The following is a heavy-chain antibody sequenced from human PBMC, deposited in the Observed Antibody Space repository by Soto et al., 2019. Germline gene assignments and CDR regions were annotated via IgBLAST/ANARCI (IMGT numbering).Heavy chain of an antibody. V-gene: IGHV4-39*01. Sequence: SETLSLTCTVSGGSISSSSYYWGWIRQPPGKGLEWIGSIYYSGSTYYNPSLKSRVTISVDTSKNQFSPKLSSVTAADTAVYYCARHQSHSSSYVDPWGQGTPVTVSS. J-gene: IGHJ5*02. D-gene: IGHD6-13*01. CDR2: IYYSGST. CDR1: GGSISSSSYY. CDR3: ARHQSHSSSYVDP.